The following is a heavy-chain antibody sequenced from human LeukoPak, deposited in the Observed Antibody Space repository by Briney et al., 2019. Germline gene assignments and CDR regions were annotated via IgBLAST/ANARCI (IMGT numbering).Heavy chain of an antibody. CDR1: GFTFSDYS. V-gene: IGHV3-21*06. D-gene: IGHD3-10*01. Sequence: GGSLRLSCAASGFTFSDYSMNWVRQTPRKELEWVSCISGSGSYIYYADSVRGRFTISRDNAKNSLHLQVNSLRAEDTAVYYCVRERFHGSGAPKFDFWGQGTLVTVSS. CDR3: VRERFHGSGAPKFDF. CDR2: ISGSGSYI. J-gene: IGHJ4*02.